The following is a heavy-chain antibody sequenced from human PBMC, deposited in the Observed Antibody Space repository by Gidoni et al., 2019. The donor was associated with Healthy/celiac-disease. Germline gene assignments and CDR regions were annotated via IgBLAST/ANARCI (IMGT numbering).Heavy chain of an antibody. CDR1: GYSFPSHG. Sequence: EVQLVQSGAEVKKPGESLKISCKGSGYSFPSHGIGWRRQMPGKGLEWMGIIYPGDSDTRYSPSFQGQVTISADKSISTAYLQWSSLKASDTAMYYCARLPRVFSGAVAGDYYYGMDVWGQGTTVTVSS. CDR2: IYPGDSDT. CDR3: ARLPRVFSGAVAGDYYYGMDV. V-gene: IGHV5-51*01. J-gene: IGHJ6*02. D-gene: IGHD6-19*01.